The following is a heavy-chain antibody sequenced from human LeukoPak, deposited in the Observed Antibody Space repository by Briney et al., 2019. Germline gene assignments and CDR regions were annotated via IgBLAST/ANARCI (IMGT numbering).Heavy chain of an antibody. CDR2: IYSGGRT. Sequence: PGGSLRLSCAASGFTVSSNYMSWVRQAPGKGLEWVSVIYSGGRTYYADSVKGRFTISRDNSKNTLYLQMNSLRAEDTAVYYCARESSSGYYLSYWGQGTLVTVSS. CDR3: ARESSSGYYLSY. D-gene: IGHD3-22*01. CDR1: GFTVSSNY. V-gene: IGHV3-66*01. J-gene: IGHJ4*02.